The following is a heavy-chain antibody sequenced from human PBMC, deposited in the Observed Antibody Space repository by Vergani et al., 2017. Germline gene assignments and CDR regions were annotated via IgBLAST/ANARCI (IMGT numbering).Heavy chain of an antibody. CDR1: GGSFSGYY. Sequence: QVQLQQWGAGLLKPSETLSLTCAVYGGSFSGYYWSWIRQPPGKGLEWIGEINHRGSTNYNPSLKSRVTISVDTSKNQFSLKLSSVTAADTAVYYCARGAVVVTADQYFQHWGQGTLVTVSS. CDR2: INHRGST. D-gene: IGHD2-21*02. CDR3: ARGAVVVTADQYFQH. J-gene: IGHJ1*01. V-gene: IGHV4-34*01.